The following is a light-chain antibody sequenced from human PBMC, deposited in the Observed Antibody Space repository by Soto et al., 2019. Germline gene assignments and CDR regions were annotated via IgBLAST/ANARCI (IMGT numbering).Light chain of an antibody. J-gene: IGKJ5*01. CDR1: QSVSSSY. V-gene: IGKV3-20*01. Sequence: EIVLTQSPGTLSLSPGERATLSCRAIQSVSSSYLAWYQQKPGQAPRLLIYGASSRATGIPDRFSGSGSGTDFTLTISRLEPEDFAVYYCQQYGSSPSRTFGQGTRLEIK. CDR2: GAS. CDR3: QQYGSSPSRT.